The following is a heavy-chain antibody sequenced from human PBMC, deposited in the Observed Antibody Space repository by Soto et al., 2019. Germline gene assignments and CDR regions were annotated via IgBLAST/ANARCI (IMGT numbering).Heavy chain of an antibody. V-gene: IGHV1-3*01. Sequence: QVQLVQSGAEVKKPGASVKVSCKASGYTFTSYAMHWVRKAPGQRLEWMGWINAGNGNTKYSQKFQGRVTITRDTSASTAYMELSSLRSEDTAVYYCARGSRYCSSTSCFYRLWFDPWGQGTLVTVSS. D-gene: IGHD2-2*01. CDR3: ARGSRYCSSTSCFYRLWFDP. CDR1: GYTFTSYA. CDR2: INAGNGNT. J-gene: IGHJ5*02.